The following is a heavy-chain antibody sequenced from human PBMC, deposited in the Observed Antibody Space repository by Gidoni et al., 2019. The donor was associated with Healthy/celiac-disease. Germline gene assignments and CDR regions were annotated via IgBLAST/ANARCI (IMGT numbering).Heavy chain of an antibody. CDR2: IYYSGST. V-gene: IGHV4-39*01. CDR3: ARLKSYYDFWKWHGMDV. CDR1: GGSISSSSYY. J-gene: IGHJ6*02. D-gene: IGHD3-3*01. Sequence: QLQLQESGPGLVKPSETLSLTCTVSGGSISSSSYYWGWIRQPPGKGLEWIGSIYYSGSTYYNPSLKSRVTISVDTSKNQFSLKLSSVTAADTAVYYCARLKSYYDFWKWHGMDVWGQGTTVTVSS.